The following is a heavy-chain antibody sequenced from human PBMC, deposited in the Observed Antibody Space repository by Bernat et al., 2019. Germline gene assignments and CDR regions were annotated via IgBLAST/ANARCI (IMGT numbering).Heavy chain of an antibody. CDR2: ISYDGSNK. CDR1: GFTFSSYA. J-gene: IGHJ4*02. Sequence: QVQLVESGGGVVQPGRSLRLSCAASGFTFSSYAMHWVRQAPGKGLEWVAVISYDGSNKYYADSVKGRFTISRDNSKNTLYLQMNSLRAEDTAVYYCAREPLKLVYSYGYGVLDYWGQGTLVTVSS. D-gene: IGHD5-18*01. V-gene: IGHV3-30-3*01. CDR3: AREPLKLVYSYGYGVLDY.